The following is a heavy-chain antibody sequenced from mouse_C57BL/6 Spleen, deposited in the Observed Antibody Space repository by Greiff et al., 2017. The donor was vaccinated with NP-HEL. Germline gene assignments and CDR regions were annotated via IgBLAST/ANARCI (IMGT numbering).Heavy chain of an antibody. CDR3: ARRDTTVVVPSWYFDV. CDR1: GYTFTSYW. J-gene: IGHJ1*03. Sequence: QVQLQQPGAELVKPGASVKLSCKASGYTFTSYWMQWVKQRPGQGLEWIGEIDPSDSYTNYTQKFKGKATLTVDTSSSTAYMHLSSLTSEDSAVYYCARRDTTVVVPSWYFDVWGTGTTVTVSS. V-gene: IGHV1-50*01. D-gene: IGHD1-1*01. CDR2: IDPSDSYT.